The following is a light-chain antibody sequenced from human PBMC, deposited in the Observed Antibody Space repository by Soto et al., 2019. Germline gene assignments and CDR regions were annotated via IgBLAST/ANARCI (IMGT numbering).Light chain of an antibody. V-gene: IGLV1-36*01. J-gene: IGLJ2*01. Sequence: QSVLTQPPSVSDAPRQRGTISCSGNRSNIGNNAVNWYQQLPGKAPKLLIYYDDLLPSGVSDRFSGSKSGTSASLAISGLQSEDEADYYCAAWDDSLNGVVFGGGTKFTVL. CDR2: YDD. CDR1: RSNIGNNA. CDR3: AAWDDSLNGVV.